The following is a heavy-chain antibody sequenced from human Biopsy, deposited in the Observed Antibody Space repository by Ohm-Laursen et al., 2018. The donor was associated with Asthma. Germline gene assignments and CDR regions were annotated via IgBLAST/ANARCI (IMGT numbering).Heavy chain of an antibody. Sequence: ASVKVSCKASGYTFTGYYMHWVRQAPGQGLEWMGRINPNSGGTNYAQKFQGRVTMTRDTSISTAYMELSRLRSDDTAVYYCARGRHYDFWSGYYIEYFDYWGQGTLVTVSS. V-gene: IGHV1-2*06. J-gene: IGHJ4*02. CDR1: GYTFTGYY. CDR2: INPNSGGT. CDR3: ARGRHYDFWSGYYIEYFDY. D-gene: IGHD3-3*01.